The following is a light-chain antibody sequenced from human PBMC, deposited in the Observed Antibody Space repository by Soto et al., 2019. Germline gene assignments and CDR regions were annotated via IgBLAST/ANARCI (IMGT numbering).Light chain of an antibody. CDR2: ATS. J-gene: IGLJ1*01. V-gene: IGLV7-46*01. CDR3: LLTYPGVRV. CDR1: TGAVTSGHS. Sequence: QAVVTQEPSLTVSPGDTVTLTCGSSTGAVTSGHSPSWFQQKPGQAPMTLIYATSNTHSWTPARFSGSLLGGKAALTLSGAQPEDEAEYYCLLTYPGVRVFGTGTKVTVL.